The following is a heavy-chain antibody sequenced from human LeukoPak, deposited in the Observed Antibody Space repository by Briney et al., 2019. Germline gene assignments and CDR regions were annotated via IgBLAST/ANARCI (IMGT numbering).Heavy chain of an antibody. D-gene: IGHD4-17*01. Sequence: GGSLRLSCAASGFTFSDYYMSWIRQAPGKGLEWVSYISGSGSTIYYADSVKGRITISRDNAKNSLYLQMSSLRAEDTAVYNCTRSVPRSDFWGQGALVTVSS. J-gene: IGHJ4*02. CDR1: GFTFSDYY. CDR3: TRSVPRSDF. CDR2: ISGSGSTI. V-gene: IGHV3-11*01.